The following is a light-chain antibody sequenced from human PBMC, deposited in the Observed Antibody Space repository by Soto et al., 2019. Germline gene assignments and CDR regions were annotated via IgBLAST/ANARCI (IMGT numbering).Light chain of an antibody. CDR1: QGVSAY. CDR3: QQSYGTHWT. CDR2: AAS. J-gene: IGKJ1*01. Sequence: DIQMTQSPSSLSASVGDRVTITCRASQGVSAYLLWYQQKPGKAPHLLIFAASNLQDGVPSRFSGSGSGTDFTLSISSLQPEDFATYYCQQSYGTHWTFGQGTKVDSK. V-gene: IGKV1-39*01.